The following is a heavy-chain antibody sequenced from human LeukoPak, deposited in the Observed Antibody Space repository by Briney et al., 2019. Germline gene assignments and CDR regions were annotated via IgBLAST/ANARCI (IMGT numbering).Heavy chain of an antibody. Sequence: ASVKVPCKASGYTFTGYYMHWVRQAPGQGLEWMGRINPNSGGTNYAQKFQGRVTMTRDTSISTAYMELSRLRSDDTAVYYCARYSSGWYTGAFDIWGQGTMVTVSS. CDR1: GYTFTGYY. D-gene: IGHD6-19*01. V-gene: IGHV1-2*06. CDR2: INPNSGGT. CDR3: ARYSSGWYTGAFDI. J-gene: IGHJ3*02.